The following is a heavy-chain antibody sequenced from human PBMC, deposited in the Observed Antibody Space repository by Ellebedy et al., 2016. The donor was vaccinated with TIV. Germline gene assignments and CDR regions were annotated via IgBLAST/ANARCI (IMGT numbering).Heavy chain of an antibody. CDR2: ISYDGST. CDR1: GDSISSSSSY. J-gene: IGHJ5*02. Sequence: MPSETLSLTCTVSGDSISSSSSYRGWIRQPQGKGLEWIGSISYDGSTYYNPSLKSRVTISVDTSKNHFSLRLNSVTAADTAVFFCAKHLKPYRSSKNWFDPWGQGTLVTVSS. CDR3: AKHLKPYRSSKNWFDP. V-gene: IGHV4-39*01. D-gene: IGHD6-6*01.